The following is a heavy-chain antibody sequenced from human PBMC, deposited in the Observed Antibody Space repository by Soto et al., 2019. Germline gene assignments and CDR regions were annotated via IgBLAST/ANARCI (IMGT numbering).Heavy chain of an antibody. CDR3: ARDGYGSGQYYYYYGMDV. CDR2: INAGNGNT. Sequence: ASVKVSCKASGYTFTSYAMHWVRQAPGQRLEWMGWINAGNGNTKYSQKFQGRVTITRDTSASTAYMELSSLRSEDTAVYYCARDGYGSGQYYYYYGMDVWGPGTTVAVSS. CDR1: GYTFTSYA. J-gene: IGHJ6*02. V-gene: IGHV1-3*01. D-gene: IGHD3-10*01.